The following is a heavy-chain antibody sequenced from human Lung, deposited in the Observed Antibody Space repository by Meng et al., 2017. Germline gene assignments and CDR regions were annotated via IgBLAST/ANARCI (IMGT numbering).Heavy chain of an antibody. J-gene: IGHJ4*02. V-gene: IGHV4-34*01. Sequence: GRFQPWGPGPLKPSGPPSLTCVVSGGSFSDYYWSWIRQPPGKGLEWIGEINHSGSTNYNPSLESRATISVDTSQNNLSLKLSSVTAADSAVYYCARGPATMAHDFDYWGQGTLVTVSS. D-gene: IGHD5-24*01. CDR2: INHSGST. CDR1: GGSFSDYY. CDR3: ARGPATMAHDFDY.